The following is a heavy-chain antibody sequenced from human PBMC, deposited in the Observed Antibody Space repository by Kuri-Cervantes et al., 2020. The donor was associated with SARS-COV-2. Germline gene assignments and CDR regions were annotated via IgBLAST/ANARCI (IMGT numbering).Heavy chain of an antibody. CDR1: GFPFSDYY. Sequence: GESLKISCDASGFPFSDYYMSWIRQAPGKGLEWIAYSSSSGRYSQSADSVDGLFTVPRNNAKNSLYLQMNSLRVEDTALYYCARDLARVTTSSWWGLDTWGQGTLVTVSS. J-gene: IGHJ5*02. D-gene: IGHD4-17*01. CDR3: ARDLARVTTSSWWGLDT. V-gene: IGHV3-11*06. CDR2: SSSSGRYS.